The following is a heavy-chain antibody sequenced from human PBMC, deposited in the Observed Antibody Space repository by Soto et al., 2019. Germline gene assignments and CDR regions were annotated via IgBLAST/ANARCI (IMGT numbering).Heavy chain of an antibody. CDR2: IIPIFGTA. J-gene: IGHJ4*02. Sequence: SVKVSCKASGGTFSSYAISWVRQAPGQGLEWMGGIIPIFGTANYAQKFQGRVTITADKSTSTAYMELSSLRSEDTAVYYCAGGGTPSSGCDYWGQGTLVTVSS. V-gene: IGHV1-69*06. CDR1: GGTFSSYA. CDR3: AGGGTPSSGCDY. D-gene: IGHD3-10*01.